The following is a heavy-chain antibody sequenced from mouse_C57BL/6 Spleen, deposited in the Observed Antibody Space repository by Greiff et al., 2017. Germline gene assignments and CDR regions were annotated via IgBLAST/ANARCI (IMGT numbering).Heavy chain of an antibody. CDR1: GFNIKDYY. V-gene: IGHV14-1*01. CDR2: IDPEDGDT. CDR3: TTDDYDTGDYFDC. J-gene: IGHJ2*01. D-gene: IGHD2-4*01. Sequence: VQLQQSGAELVRPGASVKLSCTASGFNIKDYYMHWVKQRPEQGLEWIGRIDPEDGDTEYAPKFQGKATMTADTSSNTAYLQLSSLTSEDTAVYYCTTDDYDTGDYFDCWGQGTTLTVSS.